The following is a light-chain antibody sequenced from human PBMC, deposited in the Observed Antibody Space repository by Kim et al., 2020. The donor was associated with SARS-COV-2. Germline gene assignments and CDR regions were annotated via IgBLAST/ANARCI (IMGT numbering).Light chain of an antibody. J-gene: IGLJ2*01. CDR3: QVWDSRSDHVV. Sequence: APGKRPGMTCGGGKVESRIVYLYQQRPGQAPVLVIYYDSDRPSGITERFSGSNSGNAATLTINRVEAGDEADYYCQVWDSRSDHVVFGGGTKLTVL. CDR2: YDS. V-gene: IGLV3-21*04. CDR1: KVESRI.